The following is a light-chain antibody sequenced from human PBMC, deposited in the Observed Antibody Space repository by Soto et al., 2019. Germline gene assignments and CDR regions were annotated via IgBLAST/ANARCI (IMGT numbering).Light chain of an antibody. CDR1: SSNIGNNY. CDR2: DNN. J-gene: IGLJ2*01. Sequence: QSVLTQPPSVSAAPGQKVSISCSGSSSNIGNNYVSWYQHFPGTAPRHLIYDNNKRPSGIPDRFSGSKSGTSATLGITGLQTGDEADYYCGTWDSSLSAVVFGGGTQLTVL. V-gene: IGLV1-51*01. CDR3: GTWDSSLSAVV.